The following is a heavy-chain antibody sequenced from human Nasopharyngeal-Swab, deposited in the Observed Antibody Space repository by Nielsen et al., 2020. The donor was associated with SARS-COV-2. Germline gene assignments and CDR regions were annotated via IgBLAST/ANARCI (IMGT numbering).Heavy chain of an antibody. CDR1: GFTFSSYG. J-gene: IGHJ6*02. CDR2: IWYDGSNK. Sequence: GESLNISCAASGFTFSSYGMHWVRQAPGKGLEWVAVIWYDGSNKYYADSVKGRFTISRDNSKNTLYLQMNSLRAEDTAVYYCAKDGDGGSNDGQPRYCSGGSCYYYYYGMDVWGQGTTVTVSS. CDR3: AKDGDGGSNDGQPRYCSGGSCYYYYYGMDV. D-gene: IGHD2-15*01. V-gene: IGHV3-30*02.